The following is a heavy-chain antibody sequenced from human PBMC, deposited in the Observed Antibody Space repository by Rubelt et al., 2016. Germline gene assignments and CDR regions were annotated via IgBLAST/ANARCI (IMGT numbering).Heavy chain of an antibody. CDR3: ARVQPYSSIVGY. Sequence: EVQLVESGGGLIQPGGSLRLSCAASELSVSNNYMSWIRQAPGKGLEWVSVIYSDGSTYYADSVKGRFTISRDYSKNTLYLQMTSLRAEDTAVYYCARVQPYSSIVGYWGQGTLVTVSS. D-gene: IGHD2-21*01. J-gene: IGHJ4*02. CDR1: ELSVSNNY. CDR2: IYSDGST. V-gene: IGHV3-53*01.